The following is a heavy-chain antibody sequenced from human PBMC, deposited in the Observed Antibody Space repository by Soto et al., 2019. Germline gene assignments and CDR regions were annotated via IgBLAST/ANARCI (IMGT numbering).Heavy chain of an antibody. D-gene: IGHD2-8*02. V-gene: IGHV2-5*02. Sequence: SGPTLVNPTQTLTLTCSFSGFSLTTSGVGVGWVRQSPEKTLEWLALIFWDDDKRYSPSLRSRLTIAKDTSKNQVVLTLTNVEPVDKATYYCARIRTATGGHFDSWGQGALVTVSS. CDR1: GFSLTTSGVG. CDR3: ARIRTATGGHFDS. J-gene: IGHJ4*02. CDR2: IFWDDDK.